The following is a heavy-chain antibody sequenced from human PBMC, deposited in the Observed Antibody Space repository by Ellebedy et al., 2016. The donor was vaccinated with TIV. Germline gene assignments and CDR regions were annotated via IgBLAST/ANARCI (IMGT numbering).Heavy chain of an antibody. Sequence: GESLKISCAASGFTFSGPTIHWVRQASGKGLEWVGRIRNKANSYATAYATSVKGRFTISRDDSKNTAYLQMNSLKTGDTAVYYCTRRTYCGGDCYSFDYWGKGTLVTVSS. CDR3: TRRTYCGGDCYSFDY. CDR2: IRNKANSYAT. D-gene: IGHD2-21*02. J-gene: IGHJ4*02. V-gene: IGHV3-73*01. CDR1: GFTFSGPT.